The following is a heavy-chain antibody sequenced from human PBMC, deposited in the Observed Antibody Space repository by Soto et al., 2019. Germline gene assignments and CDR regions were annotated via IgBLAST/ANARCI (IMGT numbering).Heavy chain of an antibody. CDR1: GGTFSSYA. J-gene: IGHJ4*02. V-gene: IGHV1-69*13. Sequence: VASVKVSCKASGGTFSSYAISWVRQAPGQGLEWMGGIIPIFGTANYAQKFQGRVTITADESTSTAYMELSSLRSEDTAVYYCALYCSSTSCRADTYYGYVWGSYRPGYFDYWGQGTLVTVSS. CDR2: IIPIFGTA. D-gene: IGHD3-16*02. CDR3: ALYCSSTSCRADTYYGYVWGSYRPGYFDY.